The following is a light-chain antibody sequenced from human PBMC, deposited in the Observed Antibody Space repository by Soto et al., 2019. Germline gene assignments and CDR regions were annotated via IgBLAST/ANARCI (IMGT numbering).Light chain of an antibody. Sequence: DSQMTQSPSSRSASVGERVTSTCRASQSISSYLNWYQQKPGKVPKLLIYAASSLQSGVPSRFSGSGSGTDFTLTISNLQPEDFATYYCQQANSFPISFGQGTRLEIK. CDR3: QQANSFPIS. V-gene: IGKV1-39*01. CDR2: AAS. CDR1: QSISSY. J-gene: IGKJ5*01.